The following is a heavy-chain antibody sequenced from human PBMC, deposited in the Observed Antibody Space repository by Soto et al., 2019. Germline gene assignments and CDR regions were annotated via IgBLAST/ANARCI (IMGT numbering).Heavy chain of an antibody. CDR1: GGTFSSYA. Sequence: QVQLVQSGAEVKKPGSSVKVSCKASGGTFSSYAISWVRQAPGQGLEWMGGIIPIFGTANYAQKFQGRVTITADDSTSTAYMELSSLRSEDTAVYYCARTRDRDYYDSSGYSDAFDIWGQGTMVTVSS. J-gene: IGHJ3*02. V-gene: IGHV1-69*01. CDR2: IIPIFGTA. D-gene: IGHD3-22*01. CDR3: ARTRDRDYYDSSGYSDAFDI.